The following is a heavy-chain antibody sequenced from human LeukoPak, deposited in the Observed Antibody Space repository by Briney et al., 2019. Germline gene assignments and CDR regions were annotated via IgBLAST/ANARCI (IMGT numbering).Heavy chain of an antibody. CDR2: ISSSSSYI. D-gene: IGHD2-2*01. CDR3: ARDRRGGRYCSSTSCYEYDAFDI. Sequence: GGSLRLSCAASGFTFSSYSMNWVRQAPGKGLEGVSSISSSSSYIYYADSVKGRFTISRDNAMNSLYLQMNSLRAEDTAVYYCARDRRGGRYCSSTSCYEYDAFDIWGQGTMVTVSS. V-gene: IGHV3-21*01. J-gene: IGHJ3*02. CDR1: GFTFSSYS.